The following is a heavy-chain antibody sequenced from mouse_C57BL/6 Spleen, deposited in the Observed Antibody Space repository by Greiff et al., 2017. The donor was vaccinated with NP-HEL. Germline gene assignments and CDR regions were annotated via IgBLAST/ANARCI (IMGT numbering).Heavy chain of an antibody. CDR1: GYTFTSYW. V-gene: IGHV1-69*01. Sequence: QVQLQQSGAELVMPGASVKLSCKASGYTFTSYWMHWVKQRPGQGLEWIGEIDPSDSYTNYNQKFKGKSTLTVDKSSSTAYMQLSSLTSEDSAVYYCARGSSLDYWGQSTTLTVSS. CDR3: ARGSSLDY. CDR2: IDPSDSYT. D-gene: IGHD1-1*01. J-gene: IGHJ2*01.